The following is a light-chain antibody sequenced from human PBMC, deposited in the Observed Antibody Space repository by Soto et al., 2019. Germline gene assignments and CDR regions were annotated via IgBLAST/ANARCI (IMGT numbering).Light chain of an antibody. V-gene: IGKV3-15*01. CDR2: GAS. CDR1: ESVDIN. Sequence: EVVMTQSPATLSVSPGERATLSCRASESVDINLVWYQQKPGQAPRLLIYGASTRATGIPARFSGSGSGTEFTLTISGLQPEDFAIYYCQQYNDWPPLTFGGGTKVEIK. J-gene: IGKJ4*01. CDR3: QQYNDWPPLT.